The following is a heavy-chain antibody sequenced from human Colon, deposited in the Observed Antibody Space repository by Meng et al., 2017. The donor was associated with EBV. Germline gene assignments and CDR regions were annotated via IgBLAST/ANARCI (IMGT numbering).Heavy chain of an antibody. CDR1: GDSITNNNW. CDR2: IPYRGSS. CDR3: LRGSGGSV. D-gene: IGHD5-12*01. Sequence: QVQLRDSGLELVKTSEILSLTLAVSGDSITNNNWWAWVRQAPGKGLEWIGEIPYRGSSAYNPSLKSRVSMSIDKSKNQFSLKLTSVTAAEKAVYHCLRGSGGSVWGQGTLVTVSS. V-gene: IGHV4-4*02. J-gene: IGHJ1*01.